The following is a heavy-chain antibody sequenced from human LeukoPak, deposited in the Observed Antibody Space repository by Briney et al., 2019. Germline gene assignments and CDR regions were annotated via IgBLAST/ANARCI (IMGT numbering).Heavy chain of an antibody. D-gene: IGHD2-2*01. V-gene: IGHV4-34*01. CDR1: GGSFSGYY. J-gene: IGHJ4*02. CDR2: INHSGST. CDR3: AREEPAALPDY. Sequence: SETLSLTCAVYGGSFSGYYWSWIRQPPGKGLEWIGEINHSGSTNYNPSLKSRVTISVDTSKNQFSLKLSSVTAADTAVYYCAREEPAALPDYWGQGTLVTVSS.